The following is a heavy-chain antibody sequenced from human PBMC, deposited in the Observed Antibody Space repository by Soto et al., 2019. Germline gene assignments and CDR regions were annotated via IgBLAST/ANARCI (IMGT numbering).Heavy chain of an antibody. J-gene: IGHJ4*02. CDR2: ISPRSDYI. D-gene: IGHD3-10*01. V-gene: IGHV3-21*06. CDR3: ARVSGTLERYSDLDY. CDR1: GFIFSSYS. Sequence: EVQLVESGRGLVKPGGYLRLSCADSGFIFSSYSMTWVRQATGKGLEWVSSISPRSDYIYFADSMMCRFTMSRDNAQNSLYLHMNIMRAEDTAVYHCARVSGTLERYSDLDYWGQGTLVTVSS.